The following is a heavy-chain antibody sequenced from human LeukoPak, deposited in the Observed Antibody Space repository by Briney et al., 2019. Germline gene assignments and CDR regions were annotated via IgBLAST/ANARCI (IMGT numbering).Heavy chain of an antibody. D-gene: IGHD6-6*01. CDR3: AREGQYSSSSEFWFDP. CDR2: GLYTGNT. Sequence: SETLSLTCSVSGGSIAVNHYYWGWIRQPPGKGLEWIGSGLYTGNTYSNPSLRSRVTISVDTSKNQFSLKLSSVTAADTAVYYCAREGQYSSSSEFWFDPWGQGTLVTVSS. V-gene: IGHV4-39*02. J-gene: IGHJ5*02. CDR1: GGSIAVNHYY.